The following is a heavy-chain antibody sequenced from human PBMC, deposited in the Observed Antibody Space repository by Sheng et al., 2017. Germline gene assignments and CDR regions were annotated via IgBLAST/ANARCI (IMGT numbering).Heavy chain of an antibody. J-gene: IGHJ6*03. D-gene: IGHD2-15*01. CDR1: GGSFSGYY. V-gene: IGHV4-34*01. Sequence: QVQLQQWGAGLLKPSETLSLTCAVYGGSFSGYYWSWIRQPPGKGLEWIGEINHSGSTNYNPSLKSRVTISVDTSKNQFSLKLSSVTAADTAVYYCARASCGGSCYWGYYYYYYMDVWGKGTTVTVSS. CDR2: INHSGST. CDR3: ARASCGGSCYWGYYYYYYMDV.